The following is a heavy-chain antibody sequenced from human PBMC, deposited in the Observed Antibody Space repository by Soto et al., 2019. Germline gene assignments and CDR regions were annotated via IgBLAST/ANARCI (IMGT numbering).Heavy chain of an antibody. J-gene: IGHJ6*02. CDR3: ARVLGYCISTSCSRRGDYYYYGMDV. D-gene: IGHD2-2*01. CDR2: IYYSGST. Sequence: SETLSLTCTVSGGSISSYYWSWIRQPPGKGLEWIGYIYYSGSTNYNPSLKSRVTISVDTSKNQFSLKLSSVTAADTAVYYCARVLGYCISTSCSRRGDYYYYGMDVWGQGTTVTVSS. CDR1: GGSISSYY. V-gene: IGHV4-59*01.